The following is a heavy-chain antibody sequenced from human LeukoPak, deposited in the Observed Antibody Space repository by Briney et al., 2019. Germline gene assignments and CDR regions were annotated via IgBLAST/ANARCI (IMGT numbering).Heavy chain of an antibody. CDR2: IRYDGSNK. J-gene: IGHJ4*02. CDR3: AKDQLLWFGELALDY. CDR1: GFTFSSYG. D-gene: IGHD3-10*01. Sequence: GGSLRLSCAASGFTFSSYGMHWVRQAPGKGLEWVAFIRYDGSNKYYADSVKGRFTISRDNSKNTLYLQMNSLRAEDTAVYYCAKDQLLWFGELALDYWGQGTLVTVSS. V-gene: IGHV3-30*02.